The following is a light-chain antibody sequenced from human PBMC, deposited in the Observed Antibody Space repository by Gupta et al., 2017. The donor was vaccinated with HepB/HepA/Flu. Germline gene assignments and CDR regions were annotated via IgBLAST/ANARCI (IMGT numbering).Light chain of an antibody. V-gene: IGLV1-40*01. CDR1: RSNSGAGYD. CDR3: QSYDSSRNGLV. Sequence: QSVLTQPPSVSGSPGQTVPISCTGIRSNSGAGYDVHWYQQLPGTAPKLLVYGDNNRPSGVPDRFSGSESGASASLAITGLRGEDVADYYCQSYDSSRNGLVFGGGTKLTVL. J-gene: IGLJ2*01. CDR2: GDN.